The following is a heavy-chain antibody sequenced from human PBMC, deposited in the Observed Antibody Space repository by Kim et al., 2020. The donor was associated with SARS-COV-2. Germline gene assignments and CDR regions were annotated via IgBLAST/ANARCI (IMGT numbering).Heavy chain of an antibody. J-gene: IGHJ4*02. V-gene: IGHV1-18*01. D-gene: IGHD4-17*01. Sequence: AQKLQGRVTMTTDTSTSTAYMELRSLRSDDTAVYYCARNSGVTTNYFDYWGQGTLVTVSS. CDR3: ARNSGVTTNYFDY.